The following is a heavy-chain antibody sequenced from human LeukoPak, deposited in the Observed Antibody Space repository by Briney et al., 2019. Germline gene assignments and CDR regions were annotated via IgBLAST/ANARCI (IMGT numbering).Heavy chain of an antibody. V-gene: IGHV4-4*07. Sequence: SETLSLTCTVSSGSFSSYYWNWIRQPAGKGLEWIGRIYITGSTNYNPSLKSRLTISVDTSRNKFSLNLGSATAADTALYYCARYSVADNKHFDVWGQGTLVTVSS. J-gene: IGHJ4*02. CDR1: SGSFSSYY. CDR3: ARYSVADNKHFDV. CDR2: IYITGST. D-gene: IGHD6-19*01.